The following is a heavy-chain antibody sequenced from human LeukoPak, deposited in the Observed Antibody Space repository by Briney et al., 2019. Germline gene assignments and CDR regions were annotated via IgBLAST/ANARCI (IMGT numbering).Heavy chain of an antibody. J-gene: IGHJ6*03. CDR2: ISSSGSTI. D-gene: IGHD1-26*01. V-gene: IGHV3-48*03. Sequence: AGGSLRLSCAASGFTFSSYEMNWVRQAPGKGLEWVSYISSSGSTIYYADSVKGRFTISRDNAKNSLYLQMNSLRDEDTAVYYCARDPYSGSYGDYYYYYMDVWGKGTTVTISS. CDR3: ARDPYSGSYGDYYYYYMDV. CDR1: GFTFSSYE.